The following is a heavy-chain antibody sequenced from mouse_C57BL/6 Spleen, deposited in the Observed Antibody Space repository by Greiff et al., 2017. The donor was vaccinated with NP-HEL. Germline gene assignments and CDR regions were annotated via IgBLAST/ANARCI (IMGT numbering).Heavy chain of an antibody. J-gene: IGHJ3*01. CDR1: GYTFTSYW. Sequence: VQLQQSGAELVMPGASVKLSCKASGYTFTSYWMHWVKQRPGQGLEWIGEIDPSDSYTNYNQKFKGKSTLTVDKSSSTAYMQLSSLTSEDSAVYYCARFPFAYWGQGTLVTVSA. CDR3: ARFPFAY. V-gene: IGHV1-69*01. CDR2: IDPSDSYT.